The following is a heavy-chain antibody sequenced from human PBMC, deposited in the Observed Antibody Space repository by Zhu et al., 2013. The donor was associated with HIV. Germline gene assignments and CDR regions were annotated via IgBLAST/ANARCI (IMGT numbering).Heavy chain of an antibody. J-gene: IGHJ4*02. CDR3: ASSMSGSYGYQTDY. Sequence: QVQLVQSGAEVKKPGASVKVSCKASGYTFTNYAIHWVRQAPGQRLEWMGWINTGNGNTKYSQKFQGRVTITRDTSASTAYMELSSLRSEDTAVYYCASSMSGSYGYQTDYWGQGTLVTVSS. CDR2: INTGNGNT. V-gene: IGHV1-3*04. CDR1: GYTFTNYA. D-gene: IGHD5-18*01.